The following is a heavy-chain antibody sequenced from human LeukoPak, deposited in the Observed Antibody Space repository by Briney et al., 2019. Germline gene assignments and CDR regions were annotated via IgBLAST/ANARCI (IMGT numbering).Heavy chain of an antibody. CDR2: MSYDGSNK. J-gene: IGHJ4*02. Sequence: GGSLRLSCAASGFTFSSYAMHWVRQAPGKGLEWVAVMSYDGSNKYYVDSVKGRFTISRDNSKNTLYLQMNSLRAEDTAVYYCAREGPNYYDSLHDWGQGTLVTVSS. CDR1: GFTFSSYA. V-gene: IGHV3-30-3*01. D-gene: IGHD3-22*01. CDR3: AREGPNYYDSLHD.